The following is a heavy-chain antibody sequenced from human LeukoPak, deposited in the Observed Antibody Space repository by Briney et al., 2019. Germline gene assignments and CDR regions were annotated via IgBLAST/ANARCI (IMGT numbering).Heavy chain of an antibody. D-gene: IGHD3-10*01. CDR1: GFTFSLYA. CDR3: AGNGGSGTYYLFDY. Sequence: PGGSLRLSCAASGFTFSLYAMSWLPQAPGKGLEWVSTPGGSDSSTYYEDSVRGRFTISRENSKNTLYLQMKSLRAEDRAVYYCAGNGGSGTYYLFDYWGQGTLVTVSS. J-gene: IGHJ4*02. CDR2: PGGSDSST. V-gene: IGHV3-23*01.